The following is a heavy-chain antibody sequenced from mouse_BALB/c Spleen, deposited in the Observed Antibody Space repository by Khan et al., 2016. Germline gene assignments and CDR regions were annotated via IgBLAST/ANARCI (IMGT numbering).Heavy chain of an antibody. Sequence: QIQLVQSGPELKKPGETVKISCKASGYTFTDYSMHWVEQAPGKGLKWMGWINTETGEPTYADDFKGRFAFSLETSANTAYLQINNLKNEDTATYFCARLITAWFAYWGQGTLVTVSA. CDR2: INTETGEP. CDR1: GYTFTDYS. V-gene: IGHV9-2-1*01. CDR3: ARLITAWFAY. D-gene: IGHD2-4*01. J-gene: IGHJ3*01.